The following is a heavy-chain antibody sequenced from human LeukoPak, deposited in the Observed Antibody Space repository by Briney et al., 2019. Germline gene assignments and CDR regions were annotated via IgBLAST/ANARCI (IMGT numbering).Heavy chain of an antibody. CDR2: ISETSSHR. CDR1: TFIFGSYS. Sequence: GGSLRLSCVGSTFIFGSYSMNWVRQAPGKGLEWVSYISETSSHRYYADSVKGRFTISRDNAQNSLYLQMDSLSAEDTGIYYCARDRATKARIGGMDVWGQGTTVIVSS. V-gene: IGHV3-21*06. D-gene: IGHD3-16*01. CDR3: ARDRATKARIGGMDV. J-gene: IGHJ6*02.